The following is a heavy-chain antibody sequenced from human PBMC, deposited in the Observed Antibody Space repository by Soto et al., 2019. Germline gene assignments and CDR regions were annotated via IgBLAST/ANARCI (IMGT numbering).Heavy chain of an antibody. V-gene: IGHV1-18*01. CDR1: GYTFSSNG. CDR2: ISTYNGNT. CDR3: VRRNSSSSWFDP. Sequence: QVQLVQSGAEVKKPGASVKVSCKASGYTFSSNGISWVRQAPGQGLEWMGWISTYNGNTNYAQRLQGRVTMTTDPSTRTAYMELRSLRSDDTAVYFCVRRNSSSSWFDPWGQGTLVTVSS. D-gene: IGHD6-6*01. J-gene: IGHJ5*02.